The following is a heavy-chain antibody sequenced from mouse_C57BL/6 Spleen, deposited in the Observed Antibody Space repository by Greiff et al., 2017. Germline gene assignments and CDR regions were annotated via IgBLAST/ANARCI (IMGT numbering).Heavy chain of an antibody. J-gene: IGHJ3*01. V-gene: IGHV1-55*01. CDR1: GYTFTSYW. Sequence: QVHVKQPGAELVKPGASVKMSCKASGYTFTSYWITWVKQRPGQGLEWIGDIYPGSGSTNYNEKFKSKATLTVDTSSSTAYMQLSSLTSEDSAVYYCAHGNSWFAYWGQGTLVTVSA. CDR3: AHGNSWFAY. D-gene: IGHD2-1*01. CDR2: IYPGSGST.